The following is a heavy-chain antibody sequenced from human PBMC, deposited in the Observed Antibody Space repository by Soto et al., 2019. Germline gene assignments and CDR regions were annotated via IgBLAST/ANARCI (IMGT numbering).Heavy chain of an antibody. CDR2: ISSSSSYT. D-gene: IGHD2-2*01. CDR3: AREDGVVVVPTAANYNWFDP. V-gene: IGHV3-11*06. CDR1: GFTFSDYY. J-gene: IGHJ5*02. Sequence: GGSLRLSCAASGFTFSDYYMSWIRQAPGKGLEWVSYISSSSSYTNYADSVKGRFTISRDNAKNSLYLQMNSLRAEDTAVYYCAREDGVVVVPTAANYNWFDPWGQGTLVTVSS.